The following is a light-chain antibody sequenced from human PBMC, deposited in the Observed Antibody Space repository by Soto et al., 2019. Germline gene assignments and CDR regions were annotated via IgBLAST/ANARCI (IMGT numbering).Light chain of an antibody. J-gene: IGLJ3*02. Sequence: QSALTQPASVSVSPGQSITISCTGTSSDVGGYHYVSWYQQHPGKAPKLMIYEVSNRPSGVSNRFSGSKSGNTASLTISGLQAEDEADYYCSSYTRRSTRVFGGGTKLTVL. V-gene: IGLV2-14*01. CDR3: SSYTRRSTRV. CDR1: SSDVGGYHY. CDR2: EVS.